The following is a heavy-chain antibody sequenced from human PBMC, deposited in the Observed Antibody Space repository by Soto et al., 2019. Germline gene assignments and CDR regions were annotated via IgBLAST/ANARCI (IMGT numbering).Heavy chain of an antibody. CDR1: GGTFSRYT. Sequence: QVQLVQSGAEVKKPGSSVKVSCKASGGTFSRYTINWVRQAPGQGLEWMRRIIPIAAIANYTQKFQGRVTITVDKSSTTAYMELSSLRSDDTAVYYCARGSTIVRGAPSWFDPWGQGTLVTVSS. V-gene: IGHV1-69*02. D-gene: IGHD3-10*01. J-gene: IGHJ5*02. CDR3: ARGSTIVRGAPSWFDP. CDR2: IIPIAAIA.